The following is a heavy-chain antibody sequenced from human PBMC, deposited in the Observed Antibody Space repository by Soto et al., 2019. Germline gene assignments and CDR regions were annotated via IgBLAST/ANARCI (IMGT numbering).Heavy chain of an antibody. Sequence: PSETLSLTCAVSGGSGSSGFYYWNWTRQPPGKGLEWIGYIYYSGRSSSNPSLKSRVSLSVDTSKNQLSLKLSSVTAPDTAVYYGERGCGVGTKCLAYWGQGTLVTVSS. D-gene: IGHD1-26*01. J-gene: IGHJ4*02. CDR1: GGSGSSGFYY. CDR2: IYYSGRS. CDR3: ERGCGVGTKCLAY. V-gene: IGHV4-61*01.